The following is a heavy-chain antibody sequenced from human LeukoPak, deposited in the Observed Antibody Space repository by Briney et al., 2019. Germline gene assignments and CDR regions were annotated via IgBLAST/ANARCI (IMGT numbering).Heavy chain of an antibody. J-gene: IGHJ3*02. Sequence: SETLSLTCTVSGGSISSYYWSWIRQPPGKGLEWIGYIYYSGSTNYNPSLKSRVTISVDTSKNQFSLKLSSVTAADTAVYYCARRGSSGWYRGDAFDIWGQGTMVTVSS. V-gene: IGHV4-59*08. CDR2: IYYSGST. CDR1: GGSISSYY. D-gene: IGHD6-19*01. CDR3: ARRGSSGWYRGDAFDI.